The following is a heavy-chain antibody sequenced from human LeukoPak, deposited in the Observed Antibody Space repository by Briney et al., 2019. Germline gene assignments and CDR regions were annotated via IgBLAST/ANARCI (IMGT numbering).Heavy chain of an antibody. CDR1: GFTFSNYW. J-gene: IGHJ4*02. CDR3: ARARPYYFDY. V-gene: IGHV3-7*04. CDR2: IKQDGSEK. Sequence: GGSLRLSCAASGFTFSNYWMSWVRQAPGKGLEWVANIKQDGSEKHYVDSVKGRFTISRDNAKNSLYLQMNSLRAEDTAVYYCARARPYYFDYWGQGTLVTVSS.